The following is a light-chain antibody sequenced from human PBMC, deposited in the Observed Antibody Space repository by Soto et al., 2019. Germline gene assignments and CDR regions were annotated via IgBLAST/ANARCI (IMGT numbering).Light chain of an antibody. V-gene: IGKV1-27*01. Sequence: DIQMTQSPSSLSASVGDRVTITCRASQGISNYLAWYQQKPGKVPKLLIYAASTLQSGVQSRFSGSGSGTDFTLTISGLQPEDVATYYCQNYNSGPTWTFGQGTKVEIK. J-gene: IGKJ1*01. CDR1: QGISNY. CDR2: AAS. CDR3: QNYNSGPTWT.